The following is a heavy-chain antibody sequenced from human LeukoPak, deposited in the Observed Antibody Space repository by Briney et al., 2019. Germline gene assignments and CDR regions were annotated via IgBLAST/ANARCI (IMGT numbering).Heavy chain of an antibody. J-gene: IGHJ4*02. CDR2: IRYDGSNK. Sequence: PGGSLRLSCAASGFTFSSYGMHWVRQAPGKGLEWVAFIRYDGSNKYYADSVKGRFTISRDNSKNTLYLQMNSLRAEDTAVYYCAKCRRFYDSSGYYYDYWGQGTLVTVSS. V-gene: IGHV3-30*02. CDR3: AKCRRFYDSSGYYYDY. CDR1: GFTFSSYG. D-gene: IGHD3-22*01.